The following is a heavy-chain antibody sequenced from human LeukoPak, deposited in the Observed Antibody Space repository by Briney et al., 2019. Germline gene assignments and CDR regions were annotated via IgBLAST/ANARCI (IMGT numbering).Heavy chain of an antibody. J-gene: IGHJ4*02. CDR1: GFTFSSYA. CDR3: ARTYCSGGSCYSTIDY. CDR2: ISYDGSNK. D-gene: IGHD2-15*01. V-gene: IGHV3-30*04. Sequence: GRSLRLSCAASGFTFSSYAMHWVRQAPGKGLEWVAVISYDGSNKYYADSVKGRFTISRDNSKNTLYLQMNSLRAEDTAVYYCARTYCSGGSCYSTIDYWGQGTLVTVSS.